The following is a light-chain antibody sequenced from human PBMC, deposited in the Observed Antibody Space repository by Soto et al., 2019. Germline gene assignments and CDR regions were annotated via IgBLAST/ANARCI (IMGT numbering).Light chain of an antibody. V-gene: IGLV2-14*01. CDR2: DVS. CDR3: TSYTSSGTYV. J-gene: IGLJ1*01. Sequence: QSALTQPASVSGSPGQSITISCTGTNSDVGGYNYVSWYQQHPGKAPKPMIYDVSNRPSGVSNRFSGSKSGNTASLTISGLQAEDAADYYCTSYTSSGTYVFGTGTKVTVL. CDR1: NSDVGGYNY.